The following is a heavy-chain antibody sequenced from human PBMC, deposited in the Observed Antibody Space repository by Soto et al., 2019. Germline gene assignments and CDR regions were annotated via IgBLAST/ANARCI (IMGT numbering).Heavy chain of an antibody. CDR1: PFTVSNHY. CDR2: SRSQAHGYSK. V-gene: IGHV3-72*01. D-gene: IGHD3-22*01. J-gene: IGHJ4*02. Sequence: CLRRPGLPCPFTVSNHYIDCVRQAQRKCLEWVGRSRSQAHGYSKAYPASVTGRLTASRDESKNSVYLQMNGLKTEETAVYYCVRATYFCDSSGYTCCFDYWGKGTLVTVSS. CDR3: VRATYFCDSSGYTCCFDY.